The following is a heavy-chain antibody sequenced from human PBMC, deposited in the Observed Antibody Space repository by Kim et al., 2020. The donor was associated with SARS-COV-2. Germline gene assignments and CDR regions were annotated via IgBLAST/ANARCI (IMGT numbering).Heavy chain of an antibody. CDR1: GFTFSSYA. J-gene: IGHJ6*02. Sequence: GGSLRLSCAASGFTFSSYAMSWVRQAPGKGLEWVSVIYSGGSSTYYADSLKGRFTISRDNSKNTLYLQMNSLRAEDTAVYYCAKDQSSGWFFSLYGMDVWGQGTTVTVSS. CDR2: IYSGGSST. D-gene: IGHD6-19*01. CDR3: AKDQSSGWFFSLYGMDV. V-gene: IGHV3-23*03.